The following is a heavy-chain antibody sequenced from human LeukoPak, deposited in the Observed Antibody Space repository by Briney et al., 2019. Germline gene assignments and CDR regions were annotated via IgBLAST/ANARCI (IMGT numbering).Heavy chain of an antibody. CDR3: AKVSRYSGSYSAGY. D-gene: IGHD1-26*01. Sequence: PGRSLRLSCAASGFTFSSYGMHWVRQAPGKGLEWVAVISYDGSNKYYADSVKGRFTISRDNSKNTLYLQMNSLRAEDTAVYYCAKVSRYSGSYSAGYWGQGTLVTVSS. CDR1: GFTFSSYG. J-gene: IGHJ4*02. CDR2: ISYDGSNK. V-gene: IGHV3-30*18.